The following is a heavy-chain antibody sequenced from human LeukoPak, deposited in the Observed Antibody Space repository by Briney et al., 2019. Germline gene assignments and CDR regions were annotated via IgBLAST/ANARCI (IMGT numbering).Heavy chain of an antibody. Sequence: SETLSLTCTVSGGSISSYYWSWIRQPPGKGLEWIGYIYYSGSTNYNPSLKSRVTISVDTSKNQFSLKLSSVTAADTAVYYCARTKHYCGDFFDYWGQGTLVTVSS. CDR3: ARTKHYCGDFFDY. CDR2: IYYSGST. D-gene: IGHD4-17*01. J-gene: IGHJ4*02. V-gene: IGHV4-59*01. CDR1: GGSISSYY.